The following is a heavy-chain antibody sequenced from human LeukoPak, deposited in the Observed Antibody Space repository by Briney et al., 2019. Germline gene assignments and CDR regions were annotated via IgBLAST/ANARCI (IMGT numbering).Heavy chain of an antibody. D-gene: IGHD6-19*01. V-gene: IGHV4-39*07. CDR2: IYYSGST. Sequence: PSETLSLTCTVSGGSISSSSYYWGWIRQPPGKGLEWIGSIYYSGSTYYNPSLKSRVTISVDTSKNQFSLKLSSVTAADTAVYYCARFGYSSGWYDGWPIDYWGQGTLVTVSS. CDR3: ARFGYSSGWYDGWPIDY. CDR1: GGSISSSSYY. J-gene: IGHJ4*02.